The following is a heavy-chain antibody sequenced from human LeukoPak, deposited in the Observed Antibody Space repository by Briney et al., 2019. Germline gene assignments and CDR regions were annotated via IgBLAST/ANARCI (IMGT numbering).Heavy chain of an antibody. CDR2: INAGNGNT. V-gene: IGHV1-3*01. CDR1: GYTFTSYA. Sequence: ASVKVSCKASGYTFTSYAMHWVRQAPGQRLEWMGWINAGNGNTKYSQKFQGRVTITRDTSASTAYMELSGLRSEDTAVYYCARDHSGWYYFDYWGQGTLVTVSS. J-gene: IGHJ4*02. D-gene: IGHD6-19*01. CDR3: ARDHSGWYYFDY.